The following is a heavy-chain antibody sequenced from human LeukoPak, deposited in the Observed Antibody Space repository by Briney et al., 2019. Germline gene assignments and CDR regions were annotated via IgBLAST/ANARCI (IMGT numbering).Heavy chain of an antibody. CDR3: ARGPLRYFDWLLYESGSDDY. CDR2: ISSSSSYI. CDR1: GFTFSSYS. D-gene: IGHD3-9*01. Sequence: GGSPRLSCAASGFTFSSYSMNWVRQAPGKGLEWVSSISSSSSYIYYADSVKGRFTISRDNAKNSLYLQMNSLRAEDTAVYYCARGPLRYFDWLLYESGSDDYWGQGTLVTVSS. V-gene: IGHV3-21*01. J-gene: IGHJ4*02.